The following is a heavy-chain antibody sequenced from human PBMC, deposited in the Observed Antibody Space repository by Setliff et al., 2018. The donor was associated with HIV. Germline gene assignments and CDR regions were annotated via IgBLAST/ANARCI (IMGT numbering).Heavy chain of an antibody. Sequence: ASVKVSCKASGYTFTGYHLHWVRQAPGQGLEWMGRINSSSGGTQYSQKFQGRVTMARDTSASTIYMELNSLRFEDTALYYCARDYYDSGGYYYAFDHWGQGTLVTVSS. D-gene: IGHD3-22*01. CDR1: GYTFTGYH. CDR3: ARDYYDSGGYYYAFDH. CDR2: INSSSGGT. V-gene: IGHV1-2*06. J-gene: IGHJ4*02.